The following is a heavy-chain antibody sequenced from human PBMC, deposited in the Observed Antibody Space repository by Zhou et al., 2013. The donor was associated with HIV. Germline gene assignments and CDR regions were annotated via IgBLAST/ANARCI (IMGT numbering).Heavy chain of an antibody. J-gene: IGHJ4*02. CDR2: IIPILGIA. CDR1: GGTFSSYA. V-gene: IGHV1-69*04. Sequence: QVQLVQSGAEVKKPGSSVKVSCKASGGTFSSYAISWVRQAPGQGLEWMGRIIPILGIANYAQKFQGRVTITADKSTSTAYMELSSLRSEDTAVYYCARDRGYDILYSPNFDYWGQGTLVTVSS. D-gene: IGHD3-9*01. CDR3: ARDRGYDILYSPNFDY.